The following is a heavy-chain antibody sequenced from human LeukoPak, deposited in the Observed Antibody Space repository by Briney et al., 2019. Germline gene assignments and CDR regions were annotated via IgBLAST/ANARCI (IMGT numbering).Heavy chain of an antibody. Sequence: GASVKVSCKTSGYTFTAYYLHWVRQAPGQGLEWMGWIHPNSGGTSYARQFQGRVTMTRDTSINTAYMELSSLRFDDTAVYYCARALAGYSGFDFHYWGQGTLVTVSS. CDR3: ARALAGYSGFDFHY. CDR2: IHPNSGGT. J-gene: IGHJ4*02. D-gene: IGHD5-12*01. V-gene: IGHV1-2*02. CDR1: GYTFTAYY.